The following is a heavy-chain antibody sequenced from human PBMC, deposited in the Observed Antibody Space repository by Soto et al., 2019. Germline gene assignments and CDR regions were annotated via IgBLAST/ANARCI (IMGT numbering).Heavy chain of an antibody. J-gene: IGHJ3*01. D-gene: IGHD3-16*01. V-gene: IGHV4-59*01. CDR2: IYYSGST. CDR1: GGSISNYY. Sequence: QVQLQESGPGLVKPSETLSLTCTVSGGSISNYYWSWIRQPPGKGLEWIGYIYYSGSTNNNPSLKSRVTISVDTSKNQVSLKVNSVTAADTAVYYCARDKGLRLGAFDLWGQGTMVTVSS. CDR3: ARDKGLRLGAFDL.